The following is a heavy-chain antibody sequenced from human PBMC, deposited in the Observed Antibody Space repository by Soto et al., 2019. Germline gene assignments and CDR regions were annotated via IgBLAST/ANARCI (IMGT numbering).Heavy chain of an antibody. D-gene: IGHD3-9*01. Sequence: PGGSLRLSCAASGFTFSNAWMSWVRQAPGKGLEWVGRIKSKTDGGTTDYAAPVKGRFTISRDDSKNTLYLQMNSLKTEDTAVYYCTTDPPDILTGYYGLWDYWGQGTLVTVSS. V-gene: IGHV3-15*01. CDR3: TTDPPDILTGYYGLWDY. J-gene: IGHJ4*02. CDR1: GFTFSNAW. CDR2: IKSKTDGGTT.